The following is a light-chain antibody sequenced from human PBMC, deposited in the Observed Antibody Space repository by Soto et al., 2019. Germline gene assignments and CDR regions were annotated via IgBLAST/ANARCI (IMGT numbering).Light chain of an antibody. Sequence: QSALTQPRSVSGSPGQSVTISCTGTSSDVGGYNYVYWYQQHPGKAPKLVIYDVSKRPSGVPDRCSGSKSANSASLTISGLQAEDDADYYCCSYAGNSLWVFGGGTKLTVL. CDR3: CSYAGNSLWV. J-gene: IGLJ3*02. CDR2: DVS. V-gene: IGLV2-11*01. CDR1: SSDVGGYNY.